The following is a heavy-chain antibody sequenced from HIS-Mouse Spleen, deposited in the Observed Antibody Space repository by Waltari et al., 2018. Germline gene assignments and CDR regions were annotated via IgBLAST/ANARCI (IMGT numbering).Heavy chain of an antibody. D-gene: IGHD7-27*01. CDR1: GFTFSSYW. V-gene: IGHV3-7*01. CDR2: IKQDGSEK. J-gene: IGHJ2*01. CDR3: ARNLNWGDRYWYFDL. Sequence: VQLVESGGGLVQPGGSLRLSCAASGFTFSSYWMSWVRQAPGKGLEWVANIKQDGSEKYYVDSVKGRFTISRDNAKNSLYLQMNSLRAEDTAVYYCARNLNWGDRYWYFDLWGRGTLVTVSS.